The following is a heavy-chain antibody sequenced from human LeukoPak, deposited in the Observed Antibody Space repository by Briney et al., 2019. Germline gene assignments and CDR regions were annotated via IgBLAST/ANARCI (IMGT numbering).Heavy chain of an antibody. CDR2: ISGSSSSI. D-gene: IGHD6-6*01. Sequence: GGSLRLSCAASGFTFSGYIMNWVRQAPGKGLEWVSSISGSSSSIYYADSLKGRFTISRDNAKNSLYLQMNNMRAEDTAVYYCARSGYSSSAPTRFDYWGQGILVTASS. J-gene: IGHJ4*02. CDR3: ARSGYSSSAPTRFDY. CDR1: GFTFSGYI. V-gene: IGHV3-21*01.